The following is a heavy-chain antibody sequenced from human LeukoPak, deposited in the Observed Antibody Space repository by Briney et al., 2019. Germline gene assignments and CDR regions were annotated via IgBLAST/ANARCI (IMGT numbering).Heavy chain of an antibody. J-gene: IGHJ6*03. CDR2: KDYSGST. Sequence: SETLSLTCTVSGGSISRYYWSWIRQPPGKGLEWIGYKDYSGSTNYNRSLKSRVTISVDTSKNQFSLKLSSVTAADTAVYYCARAGSYYDFWSGYQNYYYYMDVWGKGTTVTVSS. D-gene: IGHD3-3*01. V-gene: IGHV4-59*12. CDR1: GGSISRYY. CDR3: ARAGSYYDFWSGYQNYYYYMDV.